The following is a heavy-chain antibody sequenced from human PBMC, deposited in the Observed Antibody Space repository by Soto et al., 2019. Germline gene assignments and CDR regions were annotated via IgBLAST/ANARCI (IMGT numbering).Heavy chain of an antibody. J-gene: IGHJ4*02. CDR3: ASGIWYYDSSGYYPFDY. CDR2: IYYSGST. CDR1: GGSVSSGSYY. Sequence: SETLSLTCTVSGGSVSSGSYYWSWIRQPPGKGLEWIGYIYYSGSTNYNPSLKSRVTISVDTSKNQFSLKLSSVTAADTAVYYCASGIWYYDSSGYYPFDYWGQGTLVTVSS. V-gene: IGHV4-61*01. D-gene: IGHD3-22*01.